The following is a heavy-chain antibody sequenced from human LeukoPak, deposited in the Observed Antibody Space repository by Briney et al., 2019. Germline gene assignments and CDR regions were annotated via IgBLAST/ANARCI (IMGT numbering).Heavy chain of an antibody. CDR3: ARGGDGTRIDY. J-gene: IGHJ4*02. CDR1: GGSISSGGYS. CDR2: IYHSGST. Sequence: SQTLSLTCAVSGGSISSGGYSWSWIRQPPGKGLEWIGYIYHSGSTYYNPSLKSRVTISVVRSKNQFSLKLSSVTAADTAVYYCARGGDGTRIDYWGQGTLVTVSS. D-gene: IGHD5-24*01. V-gene: IGHV4-30-2*01.